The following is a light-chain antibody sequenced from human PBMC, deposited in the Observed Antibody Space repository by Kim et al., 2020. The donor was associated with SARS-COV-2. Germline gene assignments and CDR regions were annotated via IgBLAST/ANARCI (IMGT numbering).Light chain of an antibody. Sequence: PGGTGPRTCGSSPGAFTGGHHPYWFQQKHGQAPRTLIYDPSNKHSGTPARLSGSLLGGKAALTLSGALPEDEAEYYCLLYYNGHRVFGGGTQLTVL. CDR2: DPS. CDR3: LLYYNGHRV. J-gene: IGLJ2*01. V-gene: IGLV7-46*01. CDR1: PGAFTGGHH.